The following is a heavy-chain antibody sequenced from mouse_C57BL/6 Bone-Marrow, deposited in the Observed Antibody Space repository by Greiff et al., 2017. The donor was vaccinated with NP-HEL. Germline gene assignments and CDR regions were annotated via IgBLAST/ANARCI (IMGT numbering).Heavy chain of an antibody. CDR1: GFSFNTYA. D-gene: IGHD1-1*01. CDR2: IRSKSNNYAT. J-gene: IGHJ3*01. CDR3: VRPYYGSSSLAY. Sequence: EVKLVESGGGLVQPKGSLKLSCAASGFSFNTYAMNWVRQAPGKGLEWVARIRSKSNNYATYYADSVKDRFTISRDDSESMLYLQMNNLKTEDTAMYYCVRPYYGSSSLAYWGQGTLVTVSA. V-gene: IGHV10-1*01.